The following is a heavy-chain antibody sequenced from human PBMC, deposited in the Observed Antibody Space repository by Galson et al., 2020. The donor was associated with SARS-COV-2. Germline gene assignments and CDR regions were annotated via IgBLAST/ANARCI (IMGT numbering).Heavy chain of an antibody. D-gene: IGHD3-10*01. CDR2: INPNSGGT. J-gene: IGHJ6*02. V-gene: IGHV1-2*04. CDR3: AREGDMVQGLLHYGMDV. CDR1: GYTFTGYY. Sequence: ASVKVSCKASGYTFTGYYMHWVRQAPGQGLEWMGWINPNSGGTNYAQKFQGWVTMTRDTSISTAYMELSRLRSDDTAVYYCAREGDMVQGLLHYGMDVWGQGTTVTVSS.